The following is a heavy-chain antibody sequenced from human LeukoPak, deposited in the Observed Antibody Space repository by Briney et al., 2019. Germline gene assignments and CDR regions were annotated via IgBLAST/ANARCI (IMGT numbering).Heavy chain of an antibody. CDR2: ITSGSSTI. CDR1: GFTFSSYS. J-gene: IGHJ6*02. Sequence: GGSLRLSCAASGFTFSSYSMNWVRQAPGKGLEWVSHITSGSSTIYYADSVKGRFTIFRDNAKNSLYLQMNSLRDEDTAVYYCARDRLLVGATSSYHGVDVWGQGTTVTVSS. CDR3: ARDRLLVGATSSYHGVDV. D-gene: IGHD1-26*01. V-gene: IGHV3-48*02.